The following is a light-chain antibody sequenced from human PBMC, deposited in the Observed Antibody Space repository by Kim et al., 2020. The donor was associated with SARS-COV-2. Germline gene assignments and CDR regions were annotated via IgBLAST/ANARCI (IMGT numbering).Light chain of an antibody. Sequence: SVGPGKTARMTCEGNNNGSKSVHWYHQKPGQAPVLVMYYDSDRPSGIPERFSGSKSGNTATLTISRVEAGDEADYYCQVWDRTWVFGEGTKLTVL. CDR1: NNGSKS. J-gene: IGLJ3*02. V-gene: IGLV3-21*04. CDR2: YDS. CDR3: QVWDRTWV.